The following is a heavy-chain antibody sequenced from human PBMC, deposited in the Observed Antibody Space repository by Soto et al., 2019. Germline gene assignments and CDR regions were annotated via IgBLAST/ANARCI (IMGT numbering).Heavy chain of an antibody. J-gene: IGHJ4*02. Sequence: SETLSLTCTVSVGSLFTSSAYCGWVRQSPGKGLEWIAHIFYNGATYYNPTLESRVSMSLDTSRGHFSLKLTSVTAADAAVYYCARLGGLTQFPGNWFKYEHWGRGILVSVS. D-gene: IGHD1-20*01. V-gene: IGHV4-39*01. CDR2: IFYNGAT. CDR3: ARLGGLTQFPGNWFKYEH. CDR1: VGSLFTSSAY.